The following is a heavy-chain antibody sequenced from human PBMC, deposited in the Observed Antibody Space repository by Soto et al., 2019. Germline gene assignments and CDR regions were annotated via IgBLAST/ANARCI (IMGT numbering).Heavy chain of an antibody. J-gene: IGHJ4*02. V-gene: IGHV4-31*03. CDR2: IYYSGST. D-gene: IGHD3-22*01. CDR1: GGSISSGGYY. CDR3: ARGGHYYDSSGYQV. Sequence: PSETLSLTCTVSGGSISSGGYYWSWIRQHPGKGLEWIGYIYYSGSTYYNPSLKSRVTISVDTSKNQFSLKLSSVTAADTAVYYCARGGHYYDSSGYQVWGQGTLVTVSS.